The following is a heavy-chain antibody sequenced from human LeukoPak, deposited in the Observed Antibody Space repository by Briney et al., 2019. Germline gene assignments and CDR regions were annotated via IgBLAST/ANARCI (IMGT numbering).Heavy chain of an antibody. J-gene: IGHJ6*03. Sequence: ASVKVSCKASGGTFSSYAISWVRQAPGQGLEWMGEIIPIFGTANYAQKFQGRVTITADESTSTAYMELSSLRSEDTAVYYCARALYGSGSYYRNYYYYMDVWGKGTTVTVSS. V-gene: IGHV1-69*13. CDR2: IIPIFGTA. CDR1: GGTFSSYA. D-gene: IGHD3-10*01. CDR3: ARALYGSGSYYRNYYYYMDV.